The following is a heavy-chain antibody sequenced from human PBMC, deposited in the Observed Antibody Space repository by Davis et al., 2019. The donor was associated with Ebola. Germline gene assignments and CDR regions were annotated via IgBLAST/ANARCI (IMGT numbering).Heavy chain of an antibody. CDR3: ARGWFRSGMDV. CDR1: GDSVSGGSGA. J-gene: IGHJ6*02. Sequence: HSQTPSLTCAISGDSVSGGSGAWNWIRQSPSRGLEWLGRTYYNSKWYNDYAASVRSRIAVNPDTSKNQFSLLLNSVTPEDTAIYYCARGWFRSGMDVWGQGTTITVSS. D-gene: IGHD6-19*01. V-gene: IGHV6-1*01. CDR2: TYYNSKWYN.